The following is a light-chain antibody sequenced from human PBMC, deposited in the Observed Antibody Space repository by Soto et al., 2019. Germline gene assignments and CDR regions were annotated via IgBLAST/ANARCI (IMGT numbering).Light chain of an antibody. V-gene: IGLV4-69*01. J-gene: IGLJ2*01. CDR3: QTWGTGIHVV. CDR1: SGHSNNA. Sequence: QPVLTQSPSASASLGASVKLTCTLSSGHSNNAIAWHQQQPEKGPRFLMKVNSDGSHNNGDGIPDRFSGSRSGAERYLTISSLQSEDEADYYCQTWGTGIHVVFGGGTKLTVL. CDR2: VNSDGSH.